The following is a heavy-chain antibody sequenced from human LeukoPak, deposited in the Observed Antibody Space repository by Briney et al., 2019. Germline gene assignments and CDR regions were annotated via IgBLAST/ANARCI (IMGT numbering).Heavy chain of an antibody. V-gene: IGHV3-21*01. D-gene: IGHD3-10*01. CDR1: GFTFSRYS. J-gene: IGHJ3*02. Sequence: PGGSLRLSCIASGFTFSRYSMNWVRQTPGRGLEWISSISGSSSDIFYADSMKGRFTISRDNAQNSLYLQMNSLRAEDTAVYYCAREWFPGAFDIWGQGTMVTVSS. CDR3: AREWFPGAFDI. CDR2: ISGSSSDI.